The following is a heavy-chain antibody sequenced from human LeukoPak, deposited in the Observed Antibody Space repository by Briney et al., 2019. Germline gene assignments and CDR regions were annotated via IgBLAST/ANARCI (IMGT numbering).Heavy chain of an antibody. J-gene: IGHJ4*02. CDR2: IYYSGST. CDR3: AGRGRAVADY. V-gene: IGHV4-30-4*08. CDR1: GGSISSGDYY. D-gene: IGHD6-19*01. Sequence: SQTLSLTCIVSGGSISSGDYYWSWIRQPPGKGLEWIGYIYYSGSTYHNPSLKSRVTISVDTSKNQFSLKLSSVTAADTAVYYCAGRGRAVADYWGQGTLVTVSS.